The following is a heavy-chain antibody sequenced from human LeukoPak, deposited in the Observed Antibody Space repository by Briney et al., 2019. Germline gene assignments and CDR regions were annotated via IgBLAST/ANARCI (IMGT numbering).Heavy chain of an antibody. CDR3: ARDGYDYVWGSYRYRSPSFSGADS. CDR2: IIPIFGTA. D-gene: IGHD3-16*02. V-gene: IGHV1-69*05. J-gene: IGHJ4*02. Sequence: GASVKVSCKASGGTFSSYAISWVRQAPGQGLEWMGGIIPIFGTANYAQKLQGRVTMTTDTSTSTAYMELRSLRSDDTAVYYCARDGYDYVWGSYRYRSPSFSGADSWGQGTLVTVSS. CDR1: GGTFSSYA.